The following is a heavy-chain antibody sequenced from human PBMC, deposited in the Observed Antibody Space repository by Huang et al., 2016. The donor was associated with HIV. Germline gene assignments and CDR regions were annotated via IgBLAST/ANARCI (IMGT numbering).Heavy chain of an antibody. CDR3: TRGPLGWLVHRYFYH. J-gene: IGHJ1*01. CDR1: GFSISTYW. D-gene: IGHD6-19*01. CDR2: IKQDGSEK. V-gene: IGHV3-7*01. Sequence: EVQLVESGGGLVQPGGSLRVSCAASGFSISTYWMSGVRQTPVKGLEWGAIIKQDGSEKDYVDAVKGRFIISRDNAKNSLYLQMKSLRAEDTAVYYCTRGPLGWLVHRYFYHWGQGTLVTVSS.